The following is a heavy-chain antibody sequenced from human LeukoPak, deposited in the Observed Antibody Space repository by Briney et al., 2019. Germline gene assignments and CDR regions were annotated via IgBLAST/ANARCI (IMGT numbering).Heavy chain of an antibody. J-gene: IGHJ4*02. D-gene: IGHD2-8*01. V-gene: IGHV3-23*01. CDR2: ISGSGDNT. CDR3: AKDQCMGSGEEPFDY. Sequence: GGSLRLSCGAWGFPFSSYPMKWVRQAPGKGREWVSQISGSGDNTYYADSERRRFTIHRDNSKNTLYLQRNSLTVDDTAVYYCAKDQCMGSGEEPFDYWGQRTLVTVSS. CDR1: GFPFSSYP.